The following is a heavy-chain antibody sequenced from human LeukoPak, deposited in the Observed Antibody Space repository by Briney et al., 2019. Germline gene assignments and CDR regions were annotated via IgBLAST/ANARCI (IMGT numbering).Heavy chain of an antibody. CDR2: ISSSGSTI. J-gene: IGHJ6*04. CDR1: GFTFSSYE. V-gene: IGHV3-48*03. CDR3: ARASRYYDILTGYLPVSGMDV. D-gene: IGHD3-9*01. Sequence: GGSLRLSCAASGFTFSSYEMNWVRQAPGKGLEWVSYISSSGSTIYYADSVKGRLTISRDNAKNSLYLQMNGLRAEDTAVYYCARASRYYDILTGYLPVSGMDVWGKGTTVTVSS.